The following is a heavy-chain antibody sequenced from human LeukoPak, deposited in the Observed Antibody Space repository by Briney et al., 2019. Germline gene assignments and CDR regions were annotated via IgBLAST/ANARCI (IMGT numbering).Heavy chain of an antibody. CDR1: GYTFTSYG. J-gene: IGHJ6*02. CDR2: ISAYNGNT. V-gene: IGHV1-18*01. Sequence: ASVTVSCKASGYTFTSYGISWVRQAPGQGLEWMGWISAYNGNTNYAQKLQGRVTMTTDTSTSTAYMELRSLRSDDTAVYYCARDRSSSWYPALFYYYYYGMDVWGQGTTVTVSS. D-gene: IGHD6-13*01. CDR3: ARDRSSSWYPALFYYYYYGMDV.